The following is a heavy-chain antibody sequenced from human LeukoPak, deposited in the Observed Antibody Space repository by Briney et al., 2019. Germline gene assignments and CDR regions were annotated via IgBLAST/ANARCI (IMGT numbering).Heavy chain of an antibody. CDR2: ISAYNGNT. D-gene: IGHD4-17*01. J-gene: IGHJ4*02. CDR1: GYTFTSYG. V-gene: IGHV1-18*01. CDR3: ARDRATTVTTWAEIDY. Sequence: GASVEVSCKASGYTFTSYGISWVRQAPGQGLEWMGWISAYNGNTNYAQKLQGRVTMTTDTSTSTAYMELRGLRSDDTAVYYCARDRATTVTTWAEIDYWGQGTLVTVSS.